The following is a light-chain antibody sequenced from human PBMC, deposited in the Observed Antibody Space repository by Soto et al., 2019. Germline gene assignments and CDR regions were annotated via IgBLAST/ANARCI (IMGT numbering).Light chain of an antibody. CDR2: AAS. Sequence: AIRMTQSPSSLSASTGDRVTITCRARQGISSYLAWYQQKPGKAPKLLIYAASTLQSGVPSRFSGSGSGTDFTLTSSCLQSEDFATYYCQQYYSYPLTFGGGTKVEIK. CDR1: QGISSY. V-gene: IGKV1-8*01. CDR3: QQYYSYPLT. J-gene: IGKJ4*01.